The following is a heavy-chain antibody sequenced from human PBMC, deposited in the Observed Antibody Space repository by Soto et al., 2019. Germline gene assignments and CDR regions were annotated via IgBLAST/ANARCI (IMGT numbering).Heavy chain of an antibody. Sequence: GGSLRLSCAASGFTFSSYAMSWIRQAPGKGLEWVSAISGSGGSTYYADSVKGRFTISRDNSKNTLYLQMNSLRAEDTAVYYCARMPGPMAINYFDYWGQGTLVTVSS. V-gene: IGHV3-23*01. CDR3: ARMPGPMAINYFDY. J-gene: IGHJ4*02. CDR1: GFTFSSYA. CDR2: ISGSGGST. D-gene: IGHD2-21*01.